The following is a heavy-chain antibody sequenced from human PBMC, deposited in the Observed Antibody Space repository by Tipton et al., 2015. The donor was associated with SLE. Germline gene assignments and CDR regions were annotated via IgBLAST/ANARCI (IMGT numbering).Heavy chain of an antibody. CDR3: ARGGEDYYYYYMDV. V-gene: IGHV3-48*03. Sequence: SLRLSCAASGFTFSSYEMNWVRQAPGKGLEWVSHIGTSGSTIYYADSVKGRFTISRDNAKNSLYLQMNSLRAEDTAVYYCARGGEDYYYYYMDVWGKGTTVTVSS. CDR1: GFTFSSYE. J-gene: IGHJ6*03. D-gene: IGHD3-10*01. CDR2: IGTSGSTI.